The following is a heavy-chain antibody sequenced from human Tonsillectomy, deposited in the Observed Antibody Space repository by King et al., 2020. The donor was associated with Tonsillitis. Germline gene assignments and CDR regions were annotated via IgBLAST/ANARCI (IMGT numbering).Heavy chain of an antibody. CDR1: GYTFSSYG. CDR3: AREGRNTWLRYYYYGMDV. Sequence: QLVQSGAEVKKPGASVKVSCKASGYTFSSYGISWVRQAPGQGLEWMGWISAYNGNTNYAQKLQGRVTMTTDTSTSTAYMELRSLRSDDTAVYYCAREGRNTWLRYYYYGMDVWGQGTTVTVSS. D-gene: IGHD5-18*01. V-gene: IGHV1-18*04. CDR2: ISAYNGNT. J-gene: IGHJ6*02.